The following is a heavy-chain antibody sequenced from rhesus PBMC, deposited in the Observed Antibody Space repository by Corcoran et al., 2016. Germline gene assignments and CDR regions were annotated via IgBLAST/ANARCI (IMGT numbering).Heavy chain of an antibody. CDR3: ASDPLGGGDY. J-gene: IGHJ4*01. D-gene: IGHD3-34*01. V-gene: IGHV4-169*02. CDR2: IYGSGSST. CDR1: GGSISSSY. Sequence: QLQLQESGPGLVKPSETLSVTCAVSGGSISSSYWRWIRQAPGKGLEWIGYIYGSGSSTNYNPSLTGRVTLAVDTSKNQLSLKLSAVAAADTAVYYCASDPLGGGDYWGQGVLVTVSS.